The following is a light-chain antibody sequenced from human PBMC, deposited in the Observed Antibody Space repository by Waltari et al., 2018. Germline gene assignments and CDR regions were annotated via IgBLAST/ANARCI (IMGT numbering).Light chain of an antibody. V-gene: IGLV1-51*01. J-gene: IGLJ2*01. CDR3: ATWDSSLSAVV. Sequence: QSVLTQPPSVSAAPGQKVTISCSGSNSNIGKTYLSWYQHLPGTAPKLLIYDSDKRPSGIPDRFSDSKSGTSATLAITGLQTGDEADYYCATWDSSLSAVVFGGGTKLTVL. CDR2: DSD. CDR1: NSNIGKTY.